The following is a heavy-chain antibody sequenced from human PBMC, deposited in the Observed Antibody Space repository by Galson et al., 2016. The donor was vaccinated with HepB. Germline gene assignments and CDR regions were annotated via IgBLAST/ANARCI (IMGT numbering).Heavy chain of an antibody. D-gene: IGHD3-10*01. J-gene: IGHJ3*01. CDR3: AKRDLLWFGDPNAFDV. Sequence: SLRLSCAASGFTFSSYGMNWIRQAPGKGLEWVSYISRGSGTIYYADSVRGRFTVSRDNSKNTLFLHMSSLRAEDTAVYYCAKRDLLWFGDPNAFDVWGQGTMVTVSS. CDR1: GFTFSSYG. V-gene: IGHV3-48*04. CDR2: ISRGSGTI.